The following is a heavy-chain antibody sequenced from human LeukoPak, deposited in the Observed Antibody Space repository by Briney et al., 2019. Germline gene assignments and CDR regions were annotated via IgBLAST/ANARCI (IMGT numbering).Heavy chain of an antibody. CDR2: ISYDGSNK. D-gene: IGHD3-22*01. J-gene: IGHJ3*02. V-gene: IGHV3-30*04. CDR3: ARTYYYDSTSLGIDAFDI. Sequence: GRSLRLSCAASGFTFSSYAMHWVRQAPGKGLEWVAVISYDGSNKYYADSVKGRFTISRDNPKNTLYLQMNSLRAEDTAVYYCARTYYYDSTSLGIDAFDIWGQGTMVTVSS. CDR1: GFTFSSYA.